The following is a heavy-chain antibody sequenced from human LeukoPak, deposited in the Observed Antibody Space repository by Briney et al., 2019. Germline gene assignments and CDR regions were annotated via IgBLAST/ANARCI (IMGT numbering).Heavy chain of an antibody. V-gene: IGHV3-43*01. CDR3: AKGGEYSTSSSLNFFDY. Sequence: GGSLRLSCAASGFTFDDYTMHWVRHAPGKGLEWVSFISWDGHSTFYADSVKGRFTISRDNSKNSLYLQMHSLRIEDSALYYCAKGGEYSTSSSLNFFDYWGQGTLVTVSS. J-gene: IGHJ4*02. CDR2: ISWDGHST. CDR1: GFTFDDYT. D-gene: IGHD6-6*01.